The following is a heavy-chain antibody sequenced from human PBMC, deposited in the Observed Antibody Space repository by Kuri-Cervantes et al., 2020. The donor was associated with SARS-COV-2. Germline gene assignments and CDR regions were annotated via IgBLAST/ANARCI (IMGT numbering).Heavy chain of an antibody. CDR2: IYYSGST. Sequence: SETLSLTCTVSGGSISSGGYYWSWIRQHPGKGLEWIGYIYYSGSTYYNPSLKSRVTISVDTSKNQFSLKLSSVTAADTAVYYCARESSYITIFGVVTRYGMDVWGQGTTVTVSS. CDR1: GGSISSGGYY. J-gene: IGHJ6*02. V-gene: IGHV4-30-4*08. CDR3: ARESSYITIFGVVTRYGMDV. D-gene: IGHD3-3*01.